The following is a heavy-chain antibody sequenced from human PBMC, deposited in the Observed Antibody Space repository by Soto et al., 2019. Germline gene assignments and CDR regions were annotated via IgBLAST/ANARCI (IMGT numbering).Heavy chain of an antibody. J-gene: IGHJ6*02. D-gene: IGHD1-1*01. CDR3: ARGRDDRFGRHYFGLDV. Sequence: QVRLVQSGAEVKKPGSSVKVSCKGSGGTFTSYIITWVRHAPGQGLEWVGGIVPKFGTTNYAQKFQGRVTLTEDESSIIVYLELSTLRSEDTGVYYCARGRDDRFGRHYFGLDVWGQGTTVTVS. CDR1: GGTFTSYI. CDR2: IVPKFGTT. V-gene: IGHV1-69*12.